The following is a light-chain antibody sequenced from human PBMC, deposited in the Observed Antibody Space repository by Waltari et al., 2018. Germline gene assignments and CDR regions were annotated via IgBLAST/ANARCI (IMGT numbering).Light chain of an antibody. CDR2: WAS. CDR3: QQYSATPPT. V-gene: IGKV4-1*01. J-gene: IGKJ1*01. CDR1: QSVISSFNNKNY. Sequence: DIVMTQSPDSLAVSLGERATINCKSSQSVISSFNNKNYLTVFQQKAGEPPKLLIYWASTRESGVPDRFSGSGSGTDFTLTISGLQAEDVAVYYCQQYSATPPTFGQGTKVEIK.